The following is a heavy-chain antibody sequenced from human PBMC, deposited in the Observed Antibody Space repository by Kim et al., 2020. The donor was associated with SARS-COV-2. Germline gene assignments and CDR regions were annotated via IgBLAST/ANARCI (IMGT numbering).Heavy chain of an antibody. D-gene: IGHD4-4*01. Sequence: QKFQGRVTITRDTSASTAYMELSSLRSEDTAVYYCARGTLTVTTSWFDPWGQGTLVTVSS. CDR3: ARGTLTVTTSWFDP. J-gene: IGHJ5*02. V-gene: IGHV1-3*01.